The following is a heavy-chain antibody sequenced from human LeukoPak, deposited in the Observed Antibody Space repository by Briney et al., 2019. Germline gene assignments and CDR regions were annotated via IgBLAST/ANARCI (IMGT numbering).Heavy chain of an antibody. CDR3: AKDRGKGDGRERVAARPLSSNDY. CDR2: INRDGRST. D-gene: IGHD6-6*01. Sequence: PGGSLRLSCAASGFTFTSYWMHWVRQAPGKGLVWVSRINRDGRSTSYGDSVTGRFTISRDNAKNTLYLQMNSLRAEDTAVYSCAKDRGKGDGRERVAARPLSSNDYWGQGTLVTVSS. J-gene: IGHJ4*02. CDR1: GFTFTSYW. V-gene: IGHV3-74*01.